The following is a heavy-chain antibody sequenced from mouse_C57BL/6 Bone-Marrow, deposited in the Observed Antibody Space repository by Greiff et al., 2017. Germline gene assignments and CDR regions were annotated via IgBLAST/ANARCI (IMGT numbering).Heavy chain of an antibody. D-gene: IGHD1-1*01. Sequence: VQLQQSGAELVKPGASVKLSCKASGYTFTSYWMHWVKQRPGQGLEWIGMIHPNSGSTNYNEKFKSKATLTVDKSSSTAYMQLSSLTSEDSAVYYCARVRYYYGSRGDAMDYWGQGTSVTVSS. J-gene: IGHJ4*01. CDR2: IHPNSGST. CDR1: GYTFTSYW. CDR3: ARVRYYYGSRGDAMDY. V-gene: IGHV1-64*01.